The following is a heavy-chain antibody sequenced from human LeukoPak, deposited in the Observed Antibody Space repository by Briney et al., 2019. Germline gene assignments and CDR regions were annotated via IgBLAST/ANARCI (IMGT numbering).Heavy chain of an antibody. J-gene: IGHJ4*02. D-gene: IGHD2-2*01. CDR2: INHSGST. CDR3: AIGLGYCSSTSCYVYFDY. Sequence: PSETLSLTCAVYGGSFSGYYWSWIRQPPGKGLEWIGEINHSGSTNYNPSLKSRVTISVDTSKNQFSLKLSSVTAADTAVYYCAIGLGYCSSTSCYVYFDYWGQGTLVTVSS. CDR1: GGSFSGYY. V-gene: IGHV4-34*01.